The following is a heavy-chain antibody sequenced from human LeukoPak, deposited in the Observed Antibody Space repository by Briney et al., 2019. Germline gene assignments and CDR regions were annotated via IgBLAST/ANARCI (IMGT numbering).Heavy chain of an antibody. CDR3: ARDNYDSSGPYYFDY. CDR1: GFTFSSYA. Sequence: GGSLRLSCAASGFTFSSYAMHWVRQAPGKGLEWVAVISYDGSNKYYADSVKGRFTISRDNSKNTLYLQMNSLRAEDTAVYYCARDNYDSSGPYYFDYWGQGTLVTVSS. V-gene: IGHV3-30*04. D-gene: IGHD3-22*01. CDR2: ISYDGSNK. J-gene: IGHJ4*02.